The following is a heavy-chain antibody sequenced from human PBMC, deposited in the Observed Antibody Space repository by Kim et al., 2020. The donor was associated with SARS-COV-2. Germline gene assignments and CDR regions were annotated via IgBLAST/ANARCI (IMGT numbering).Heavy chain of an antibody. V-gene: IGHV3-33*01. J-gene: IGHJ3*02. CDR3: ARGFDTNTFDM. D-gene: IGHD3-10*01. CDR2: IWSDGSNK. CDR1: GFTFSTYA. Sequence: GGSLRLSCAASGFTFSTYAMHWLRQAPGKGLEWVAVIWSDGSNKYYADSVKGRFTISRDQSKNTLYLQMNSLRVEDTAVYYCARGFDTNTFDMWGQGTMV.